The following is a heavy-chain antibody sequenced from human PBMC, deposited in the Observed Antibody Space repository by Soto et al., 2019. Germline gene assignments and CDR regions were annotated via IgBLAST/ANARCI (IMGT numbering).Heavy chain of an antibody. J-gene: IGHJ3*02. D-gene: IGHD3-16*01. V-gene: IGHV4-34*01. Sequence: PSETLSLTCVVSGGSFSTYYYSWIRQSPGKGLEWIGEINHNGNNNYSPSLKSRVTMSLDTSKNQLSLKLTSVTAADTAVYYCARGGSNDWQVAFDIWGQGTTVTV. CDR2: INHNGNN. CDR1: GGSFSTYY. CDR3: ARGGSNDWQVAFDI.